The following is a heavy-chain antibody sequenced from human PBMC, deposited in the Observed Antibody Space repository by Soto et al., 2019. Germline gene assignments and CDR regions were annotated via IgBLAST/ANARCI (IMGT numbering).Heavy chain of an antibody. CDR1: GFTFSDYY. D-gene: IGHD1-7*01. CDR2: ISSSSDSR. J-gene: IGHJ4*02. V-gene: IGHV3-11*06. Sequence: QVQVVESGGGLVKPGGSLRLSCAASGFTFSDYYMSWIRQAPGKGLEWVSFISSSSDSRKYADSVKGRFTISRDNAKNSLYLQLNSLRADDTAVYYCARGGVKGTTSRGQVYNWGQGTLVTVSS. CDR3: ARGGVKGTTSRGQVYN.